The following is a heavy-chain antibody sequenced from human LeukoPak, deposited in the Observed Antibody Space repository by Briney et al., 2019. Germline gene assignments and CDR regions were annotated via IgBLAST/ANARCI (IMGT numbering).Heavy chain of an antibody. Sequence: PGGSLRLSCAASGFTFSSYSMNWVRQAPGKGLEWVSSISSRGSYIYYADSVKGRFTISRDNAKNSLYLQMNSLRAEDTAVYYCARKLIPFWGQGTTVTVSS. D-gene: IGHD3-16*01. CDR3: ARKLIPF. V-gene: IGHV3-21*01. J-gene: IGHJ6*02. CDR2: ISSRGSYI. CDR1: GFTFSSYS.